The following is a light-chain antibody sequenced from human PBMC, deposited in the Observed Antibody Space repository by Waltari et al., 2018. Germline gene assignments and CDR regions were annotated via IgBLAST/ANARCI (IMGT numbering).Light chain of an antibody. CDR1: QNINNW. Sequence: DIQMTQSPSTLSASVGDRVSITCRASQNINNWLAWYQQKPGKAPNLLIYTASNLESGVPSRFSGSGSGTEFTLTISSLQPDDFATYYCQHYSTYSRTFGQGTKVEIK. CDR2: TAS. V-gene: IGKV1-5*03. J-gene: IGKJ1*01. CDR3: QHYSTYSRT.